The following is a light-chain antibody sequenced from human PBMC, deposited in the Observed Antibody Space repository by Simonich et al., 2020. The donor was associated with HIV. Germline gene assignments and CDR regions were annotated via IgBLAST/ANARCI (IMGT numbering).Light chain of an antibody. CDR1: SGDVGGYNY. CDR3: TSYTSSSTWV. Sequence: QSALTQPASVSGSPGQSITISCTGTSGDVGGYNYVSWYQQHPGKAPKLMIYDVSKRPSGVSKRFSGSKSGNTASLTISGLQAEDEADYYCTSYTSSSTWVFGGGTKLTVL. CDR2: DVS. J-gene: IGLJ3*02. V-gene: IGLV2-14*01.